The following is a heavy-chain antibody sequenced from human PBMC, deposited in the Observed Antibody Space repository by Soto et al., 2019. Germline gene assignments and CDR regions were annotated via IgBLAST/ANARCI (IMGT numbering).Heavy chain of an antibody. Sequence: LSLTCRVSGGSVGTGAYYWSWIRQPPGKGLEWIGYTLYSGSPNYNPSLQSLQSRVTISVDTSRNQFSLRLTSVTAADTALYYCARHDYYHRTFDIWGQGTLVTVSS. V-gene: IGHV4-61*08. D-gene: IGHD3-9*01. CDR1: GGSVGTGAYY. CDR2: TLYSGSP. J-gene: IGHJ3*02. CDR3: ARHDYYHRTFDI.